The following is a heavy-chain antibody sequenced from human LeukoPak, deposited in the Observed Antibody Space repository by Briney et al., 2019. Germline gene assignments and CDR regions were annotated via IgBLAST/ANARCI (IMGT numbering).Heavy chain of an antibody. CDR2: ISYDGGNK. J-gene: IGHJ4*02. V-gene: IGHV3-30*18. CDR3: AKGTRGVIIPNFDY. D-gene: IGHD3-10*01. CDR1: GFTFSSYG. Sequence: GGSLRLSCAASGFTFSSYGMHWVRQAPGKGLEWVAVISYDGGNKYYADSVKGRFTISRDNSKNTLYLQMNSLRAEDTAVYYCAKGTRGVIIPNFDYWGQGTLVTVSS.